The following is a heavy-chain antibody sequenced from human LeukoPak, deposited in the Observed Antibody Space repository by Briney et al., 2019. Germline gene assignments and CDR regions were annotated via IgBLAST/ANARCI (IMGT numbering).Heavy chain of an antibody. Sequence: GGSLRLSCAASGFTFSSYAMSWVRQAPGKGLEWVSAISGSGGSTYYADSVKGRFTISRDNSKNTLYLQMNSLRAEDTAVYYCAKGSVSGSYRVPYFDYWGQGTLVTVSS. CDR3: AKGSVSGSYRVPYFDY. CDR1: GFTFSSYA. CDR2: ISGSGGST. J-gene: IGHJ4*02. V-gene: IGHV3-23*01. D-gene: IGHD1-26*01.